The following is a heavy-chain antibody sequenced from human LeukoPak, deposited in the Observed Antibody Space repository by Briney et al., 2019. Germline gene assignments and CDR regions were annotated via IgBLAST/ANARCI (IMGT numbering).Heavy chain of an antibody. CDR1: GYTFTSYD. D-gene: IGHD2-15*01. CDR3: ARVKVYCSGGSCYYYYGMDV. J-gene: IGHJ6*02. Sequence: ASVKVSFKASGYTFTSYDINWVRQATGQGLEWMGWMNPNSGNTGYAQKFQGRVTMTRNTSISTAYMELSSLRSEDTAVYYCARVKVYCSGGSCYYYYGMDVWGQGTTVTVSS. V-gene: IGHV1-8*01. CDR2: MNPNSGNT.